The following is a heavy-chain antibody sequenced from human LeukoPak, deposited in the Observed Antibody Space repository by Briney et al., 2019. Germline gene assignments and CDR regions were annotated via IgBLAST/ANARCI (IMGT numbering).Heavy chain of an antibody. V-gene: IGHV4-39*01. CDR2: VYYAGST. CDR1: GGSVNSHLYF. Sequence: SETLSLTCSVSGGSVNSHLYFWAWVRQPPGRGLQWIGSVYYAGSTYYNPSLESRVLISVDTSRDEFPLKLNSVTGADTSVYFCVRMVRGVILGPNYYPYHMVVWGKGTTVTVFS. CDR3: VRMVRGVILGPNYYPYHMVV. D-gene: IGHD3-10*01. J-gene: IGHJ6*03.